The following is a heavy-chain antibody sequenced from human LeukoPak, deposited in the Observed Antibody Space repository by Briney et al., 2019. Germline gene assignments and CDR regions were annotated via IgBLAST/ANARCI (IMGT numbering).Heavy chain of an antibody. D-gene: IGHD2-15*01. J-gene: IGHJ4*02. V-gene: IGHV4-34*01. Sequence: MPSETLSLTCAVYGGSFSGYYWSWIRQPPGKGLEWIGEINHSGSTNHNPSLKSRVTISVDTSKNQFSLKLSSVTAADTAVYYCASMVVVAATIFDYWGQGTLVTVSS. CDR2: INHSGST. CDR1: GGSFSGYY. CDR3: ASMVVVAATIFDY.